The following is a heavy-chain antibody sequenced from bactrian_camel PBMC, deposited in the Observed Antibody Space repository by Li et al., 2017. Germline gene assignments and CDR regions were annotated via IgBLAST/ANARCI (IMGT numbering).Heavy chain of an antibody. CDR2: ISPMTGIT. J-gene: IGHJ4*01. Sequence: HVQLVESGGGSVQAGGSLRLSCARSGDINSRVCVGWFRQSPGKEREGVASISPMTGITYYTDAVKGRFTISHDNAKNSVDLQMNSLKPDDTAVYYCAATGQMLSVAGCRTQGTQVTVS. D-gene: IGHD1*01. V-gene: IGHV3-3*01. CDR1: GDINSRVC.